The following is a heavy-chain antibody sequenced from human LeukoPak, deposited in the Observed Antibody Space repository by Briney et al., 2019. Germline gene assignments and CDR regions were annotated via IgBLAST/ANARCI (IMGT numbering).Heavy chain of an antibody. Sequence: GGSLRLSCAASGFTFSSYSMNWVRQAPGKGLEWVSSISSSSSYIYYADSVKGRFTISRDNAKNTLYLQMNSLRAEDTALYYCAQSLGQVRPDYWGQGTLVTVSS. J-gene: IGHJ4*02. D-gene: IGHD4/OR15-4a*01. CDR2: ISSSSSYI. CDR1: GFTFSSYS. CDR3: AQSLGQVRPDY. V-gene: IGHV3-21*04.